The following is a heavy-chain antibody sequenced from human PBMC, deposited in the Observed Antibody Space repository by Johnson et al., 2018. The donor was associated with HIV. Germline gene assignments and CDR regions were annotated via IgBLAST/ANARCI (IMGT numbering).Heavy chain of an antibody. V-gene: IGHV3-30*03. CDR3: ARDWGEDGYTWGLGFDI. CDR2: ISYDGSKK. CDR1: GLTFSSYG. D-gene: IGHD5-24*01. J-gene: IGHJ3*02. Sequence: QVQLVESGGGVVQPGRSLRLSCAASGLTFSSYGMHWVRQAPGKGLEWVAVISYDGSKKYYAGSVKGRFTISRDNSKTTLYLQMNSLRAEDTAVYYCARDWGEDGYTWGLGFDIWGPGTVVTVSS.